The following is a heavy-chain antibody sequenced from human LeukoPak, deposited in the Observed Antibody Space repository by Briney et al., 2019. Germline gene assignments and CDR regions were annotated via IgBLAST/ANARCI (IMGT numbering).Heavy chain of an antibody. J-gene: IGHJ4*02. CDR1: GFTFSSYS. Sequence: GGSLRLSCAASGFTFSSYSMNWVRQAPGKGLEWVSSISSSSSYIYYADSVKGRFTISRDNAKNSLYLQMNSLRAEDTAVYYCARGGSRVAVAGNFDYWGQGTLVTVSS. D-gene: IGHD6-19*01. CDR2: ISSSSSYI. V-gene: IGHV3-21*01. CDR3: ARGGSRVAVAGNFDY.